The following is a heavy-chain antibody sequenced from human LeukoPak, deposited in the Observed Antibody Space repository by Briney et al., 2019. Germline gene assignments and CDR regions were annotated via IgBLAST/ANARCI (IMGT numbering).Heavy chain of an antibody. CDR1: GFTFGTYA. D-gene: IGHD3-16*01. Sequence: GGSLRLSCAASGFTFGTYAMHWVRQAPGKGLEWVAVISYDASHKYYADSVKGRFTISRDNSKNTLYLQMNSLRAEDTAVYYCARGPTFDWFDPWGQGTLVTVSS. CDR2: ISYDASHK. J-gene: IGHJ5*02. V-gene: IGHV3-30*04. CDR3: ARGPTFDWFDP.